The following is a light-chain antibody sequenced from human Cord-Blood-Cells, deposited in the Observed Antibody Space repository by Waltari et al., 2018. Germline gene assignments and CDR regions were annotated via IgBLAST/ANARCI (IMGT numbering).Light chain of an antibody. CDR2: GAS. CDR1: QSVSSN. CDR3: QQYNNWPPYS. V-gene: IGKV3-15*01. J-gene: IGKJ2*03. Sequence: EIVMTQSPATLSVSPGERATLSCRASQSVSSNLAWYQQKPGQAPRLLIYGASTRATGIPARFSGSGSETEFTLTISSLQSEGFAVYYCQQYNNWPPYSFGQGTKLEIK.